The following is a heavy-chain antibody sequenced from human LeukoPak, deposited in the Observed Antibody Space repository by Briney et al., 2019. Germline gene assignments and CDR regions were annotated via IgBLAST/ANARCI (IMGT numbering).Heavy chain of an antibody. V-gene: IGHV3-48*03. D-gene: IGHD6-13*01. CDR2: ISSSGNTI. CDR3: ARYSSSWHYYFDY. J-gene: IGHJ4*02. CDR1: GFTFSSYD. Sequence: PGGSLRLSCAASGFTFSSYDMNWVRQAPGEGLEWVSYISSSGNTIYYTDSVKGRFTISRDNAQNSLYLQMNSLRAEDTAVYYCARYSSSWHYYFDYWGQGTLATVSS.